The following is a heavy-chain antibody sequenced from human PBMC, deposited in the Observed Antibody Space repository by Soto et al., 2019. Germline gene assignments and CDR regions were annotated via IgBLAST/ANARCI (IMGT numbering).Heavy chain of an antibody. CDR2: IYYGVSS. CDR1: PGSSSSGY. V-gene: IGHV4-59*13. Sequence: PLQKQSLTCTVWPGSSSSGYWNCVRQHRWTGLEWIGYIYYGVSSNYNPSLKGRVTISIDTSKNQFSLKLRSVTAADTAVYYCASQQGGSYPDYDFDIWGQGTMVTVSS. D-gene: IGHD1-26*01. J-gene: IGHJ3*02. CDR3: ASQQGGSYPDYDFDI.